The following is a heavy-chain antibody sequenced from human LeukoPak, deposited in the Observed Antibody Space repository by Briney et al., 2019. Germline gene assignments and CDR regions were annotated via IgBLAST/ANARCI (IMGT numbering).Heavy chain of an antibody. V-gene: IGHV3-30*03. CDR1: GFTFSSYG. CDR3: ARAFGYSGYDYFDY. Sequence: GGSLRLSCAASGFTFSSYGMHWVRQAPGKGLEWVAVISYDGSNKYYADSVKGRFTISRDNSKNTLYLQMNSLRAEDTAVYYCARAFGYSGYDYFDYWGQGTLVTVSS. D-gene: IGHD5-12*01. CDR2: ISYDGSNK. J-gene: IGHJ4*02.